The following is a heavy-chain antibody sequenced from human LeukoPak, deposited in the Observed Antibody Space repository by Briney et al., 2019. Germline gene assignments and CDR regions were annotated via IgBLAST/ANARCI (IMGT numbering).Heavy chain of an antibody. CDR1: GGSISSYY. V-gene: IGHV4-4*07. D-gene: IGHD1-26*01. CDR2: IYTSGST. Sequence: SETLFLTCTVSGGSISSYYWSWIRQPAGKGLEWIGRIYTSGSTNYNPSLKSRVTMSVDTSKNQFSLKLSSVTAADTAVYYCARDQRYSGSYLNWFDPWGQGTLVTVSS. CDR3: ARDQRYSGSYLNWFDP. J-gene: IGHJ5*02.